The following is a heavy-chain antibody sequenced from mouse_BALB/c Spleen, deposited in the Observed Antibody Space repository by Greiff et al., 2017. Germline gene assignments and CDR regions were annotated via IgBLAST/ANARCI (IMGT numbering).Heavy chain of an antibody. CDR1: GFTFSSYA. CDR3: ARENPWFAY. V-gene: IGHV5-9-4*01. CDR2: ISSGGSYT. J-gene: IGHJ3*01. Sequence: EVQGVESGGGLVKPGGSLKLSCAASGFTFSSYAMSWVRQSPEKRLEWVAEISSGGSYTYYPDTVTGRFTISRDNAKNTLYLEMSSLRSEDTAMYYCARENPWFAYGGQGTLVTVSA.